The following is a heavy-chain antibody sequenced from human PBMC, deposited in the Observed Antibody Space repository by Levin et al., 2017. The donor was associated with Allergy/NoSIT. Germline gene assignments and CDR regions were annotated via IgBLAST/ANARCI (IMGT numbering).Heavy chain of an antibody. J-gene: IGHJ5*01. D-gene: IGHD2-8*02. CDR3: ARVRNAGGRGWFDS. Sequence: SETLSLSCTVSGDSIISGHYYWSWIRQSPGKGLEWIGHSYYSGTAYYNPSLKSRLTISVDTSKNQFSLKLSPVTAADSAVYYCARVRNAGGRGWFDSWGQGTLVTVSS. CDR2: SYYSGTA. V-gene: IGHV4-31*03. CDR1: GDSIISGHYY.